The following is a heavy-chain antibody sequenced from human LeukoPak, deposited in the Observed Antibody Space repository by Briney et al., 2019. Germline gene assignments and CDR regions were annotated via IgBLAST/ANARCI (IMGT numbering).Heavy chain of an antibody. J-gene: IGHJ4*02. V-gene: IGHV1-3*01. D-gene: IGHD3-3*01. CDR2: INAGNGNT. CDR3: ARMSGSRLPGN. CDR1: GYTFTNYV. Sequence: GASVKVSCKASGYTFTNYVVHWVRQAPGQRLEWMGWINAGNGNTKYSQKFQGRVTITRDTSANTAYMELSSLRSEDTAVYYCARMSGSRLPGNWGQGTLVTVSS.